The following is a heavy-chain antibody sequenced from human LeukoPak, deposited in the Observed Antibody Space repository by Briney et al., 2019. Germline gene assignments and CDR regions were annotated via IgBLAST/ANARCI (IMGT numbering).Heavy chain of an antibody. Sequence: YPGGSLRLSCAASGFTVSSNYMSWVRQAPGKGLEWVSVIYSGGSTYYADSVKGRFTISRDNSKNTLYLQMNSLRAEDTAVYYCARGAVAGHDALDIWGQGTMVTVSS. J-gene: IGHJ3*02. D-gene: IGHD6-19*01. CDR3: ARGAVAGHDALDI. V-gene: IGHV3-53*01. CDR2: IYSGGST. CDR1: GFTVSSNY.